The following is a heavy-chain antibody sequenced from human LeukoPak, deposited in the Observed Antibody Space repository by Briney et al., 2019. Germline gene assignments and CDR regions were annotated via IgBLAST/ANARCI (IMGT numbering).Heavy chain of an antibody. V-gene: IGHV3-30*02. CDR3: AKERAQYTYGPNYFDY. D-gene: IGHD5-18*01. Sequence: GGSLRLFCAASGFTFSNYGMHWARQAPGKGLEWVAFIRYDGSNKYYADSVKGRFTISRDSSKNTLYLQMNCLRAEDTAVYYCAKERAQYTYGPNYFDYWGQGTLVTVPP. J-gene: IGHJ4*02. CDR2: IRYDGSNK. CDR1: GFTFSNYG.